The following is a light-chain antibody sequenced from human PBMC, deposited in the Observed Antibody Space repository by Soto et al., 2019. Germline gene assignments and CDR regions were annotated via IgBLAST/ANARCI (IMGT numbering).Light chain of an antibody. CDR2: DAS. V-gene: IGKV1-5*01. CDR3: QQYGDSYS. J-gene: IGKJ2*01. Sequence: DIQMTQSPSTLSASVGDIVTITCRASHDLGKWLAWYQQKPGKAPKLLVYDASNLHDAVPSRFSGSGSGTHFTLTISGLQPDDFATYYCQQYGDSYSFGQGTAVDI. CDR1: HDLGKW.